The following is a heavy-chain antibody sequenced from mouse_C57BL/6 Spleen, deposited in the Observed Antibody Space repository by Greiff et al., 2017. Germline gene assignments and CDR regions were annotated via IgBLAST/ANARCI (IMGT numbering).Heavy chain of an antibody. CDR2: IDPETGGT. Sequence: QVQLQQSGAELVRPGASVTLSCKASGYTFTDYEMHWVKQTPVHGLEWIGAIDPETGGTAYNQKFNGKAILTADKSSSTAYMKLRSLASEDTVVYSSTRWRLRPWFAYWGQGTLVTVSA. CDR1: GYTFTDYE. CDR3: TRWRLRPWFAY. J-gene: IGHJ3*01. V-gene: IGHV1-15*01. D-gene: IGHD2-4*01.